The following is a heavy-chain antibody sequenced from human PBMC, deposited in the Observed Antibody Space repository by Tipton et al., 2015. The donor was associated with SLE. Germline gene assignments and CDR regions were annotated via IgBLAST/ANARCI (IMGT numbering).Heavy chain of an antibody. V-gene: IGHV4-31*03. J-gene: IGHJ3*01. CDR1: GHSISSGDYY. D-gene: IGHD1-26*01. Sequence: TLSLTCTVSGHSISSGDYYWTWIRQLPGMGLEWIGFIYLSGLTSYNPSLNNRVSISVDTSKSQFSLKLTSVTAADTAIYYCASLVGVSTSGAFDLWGQGTMVTVSS. CDR3: ASLVGVSTSGAFDL. CDR2: IYLSGLT.